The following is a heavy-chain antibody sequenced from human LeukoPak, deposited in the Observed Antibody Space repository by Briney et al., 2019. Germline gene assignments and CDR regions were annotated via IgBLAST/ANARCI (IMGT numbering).Heavy chain of an antibody. CDR2: ISYDGGNK. J-gene: IGHJ4*02. V-gene: IGHV3-30*03. CDR1: GFTFSNYG. Sequence: GGSLRLSCAASGFTFSNYGMHWVRQAPGKGLEWVALISYDGGNKYYADSVKGRFTISRDNSKNTLYLQMNSLRAEDTAVYYCARDQWSGIFGVVNSFDYWGQGTLVTVSS. CDR3: ARDQWSGIFGVVNSFDY. D-gene: IGHD3-3*01.